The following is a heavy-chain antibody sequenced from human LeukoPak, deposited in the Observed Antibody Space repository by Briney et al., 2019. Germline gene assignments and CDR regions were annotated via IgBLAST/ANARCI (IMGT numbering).Heavy chain of an antibody. Sequence: GGSLRLSCTASGFSFSNHYMRWIRQAPGKGLEWVANINEDGSNKWHLGSVKGRFTVSRDNTRNSLYLQMNSLRVEDTAVYYCTRVIVAVPGYFDYFDFWGQGVLVTVSS. CDR3: TRVIVAVPGYFDYFDF. D-gene: IGHD6-19*01. J-gene: IGHJ4*02. CDR1: GFSFSNHY. CDR2: INEDGSNK. V-gene: IGHV3-7*01.